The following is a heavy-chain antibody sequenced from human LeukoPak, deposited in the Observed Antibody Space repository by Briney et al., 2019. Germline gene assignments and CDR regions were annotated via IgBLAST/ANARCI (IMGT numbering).Heavy chain of an antibody. CDR3: ARHRTSSDDYIWGSFPLSY. CDR1: GDSISNSDNY. CDR2: IYYSGTT. Sequence: SETLSLTCTVSGDSISNSDNYWGWIRQPPGKGLEWIGFIYYSGTTYYNPSLKSRVTMSVDTSKNQFSLKVTSVTAADTAVYYCARHRTSSDDYIWGSFPLSYWGQGALVTVPS. J-gene: IGHJ4*02. V-gene: IGHV4-39*01. D-gene: IGHD3-16*01.